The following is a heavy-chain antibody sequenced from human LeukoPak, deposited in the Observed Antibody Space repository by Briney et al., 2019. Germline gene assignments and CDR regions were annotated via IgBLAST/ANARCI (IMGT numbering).Heavy chain of an antibody. D-gene: IGHD3-10*01. CDR1: GFSFRTYG. Sequence: GGSLRLSCAASGFSFRTYGMSWVRQAPGKGLEWVSSIDNTGGSSYYADSVKGRFTIFRDNSKSTLYLQMNSLKPEDTALYYCAKIRLRKLLWFGAVDYWGQGSLVTVSS. CDR3: AKIRLRKLLWFGAVDY. J-gene: IGHJ4*02. CDR2: IDNTGGSS. V-gene: IGHV3-23*01.